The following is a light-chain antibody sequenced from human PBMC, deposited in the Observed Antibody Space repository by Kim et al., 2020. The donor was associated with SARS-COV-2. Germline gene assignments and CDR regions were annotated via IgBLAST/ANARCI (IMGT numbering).Light chain of an antibody. Sequence: EIVMTQSPATLSVSPGESVTLSCRASQSVSSNLAWYQQKPGQAPRLLIYGASTRAAGIPDRISGSGSGTEFTLTISSLQSEDFAVYYCQQYNSWWTFGQGTKVDIK. CDR1: QSVSSN. V-gene: IGKV3-15*01. CDR2: GAS. J-gene: IGKJ1*01. CDR3: QQYNSWWT.